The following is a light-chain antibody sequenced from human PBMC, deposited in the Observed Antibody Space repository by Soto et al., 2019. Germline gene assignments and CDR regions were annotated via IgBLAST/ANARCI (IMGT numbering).Light chain of an antibody. V-gene: IGLV4-69*01. CDR1: RGHSRYA. CDR3: QTWGTGIVV. CDR2: LNTDGSH. J-gene: IGLJ2*01. Sequence: QPVLTQSPSASASLGASVKLTCTLSRGHSRYAIAWHQQQPDKGPRFLMRLNTDGSHNKGDGIPDRFSGSSSGTERYLTISSLHSEDEGDYYCQTWGTGIVVFGGGTKLTVL.